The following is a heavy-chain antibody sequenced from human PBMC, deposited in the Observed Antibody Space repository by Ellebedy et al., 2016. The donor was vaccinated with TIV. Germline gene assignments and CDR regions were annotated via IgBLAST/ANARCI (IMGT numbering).Heavy chain of an antibody. CDR1: GFTFSNAW. J-gene: IGHJ4*02. CDR3: INRPY. Sequence: PGGSLRLSCAASGFTFSNAWISWVRQVPGKGLEWVGRIKSNTDGGTTEYAAPVKGRFTISRDDSKDTMYLQMSSLKAEDTAIYYCINRPYWGQGTLVTVSS. CDR2: IKSNTDGGTT. V-gene: IGHV3-15*01.